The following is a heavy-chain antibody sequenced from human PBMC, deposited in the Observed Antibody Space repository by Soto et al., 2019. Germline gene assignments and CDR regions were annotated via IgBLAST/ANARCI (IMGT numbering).Heavy chain of an antibody. Sequence: SGPTLVNPTQTLTLTCTFSGFSLSTIGMFVSWIRQPPGKALEWLALIDWDDDKYYSTSLKTRHTLSKDTSKTQVVLTTTNMDPVDTATYYCARIRSSGCSTPGRYGMDVWCQGTTVTVSS. CDR3: ARIRSSGCSTPGRYGMDV. V-gene: IGHV2-70*01. CDR2: IDWDDDK. D-gene: IGHD6-19*01. CDR1: GFSLSTIGMF. J-gene: IGHJ6*02.